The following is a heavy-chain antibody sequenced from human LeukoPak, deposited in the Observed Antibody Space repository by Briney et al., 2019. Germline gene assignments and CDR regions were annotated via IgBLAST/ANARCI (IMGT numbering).Heavy chain of an antibody. D-gene: IGHD6-13*01. V-gene: IGHV3-30-3*01. CDR2: ISYDGSNK. Sequence: PGVSLRLSCAASGFTFSSYAMHWVRQAPGKGLEWVAVISYDGSNKYYADSVKGRFTISRDNSKNTLYLQMNGLRAEDTAVYYCAKEEDAAAGPFFDYWGQGTLVTVSS. CDR1: GFTFSSYA. J-gene: IGHJ4*02. CDR3: AKEEDAAAGPFFDY.